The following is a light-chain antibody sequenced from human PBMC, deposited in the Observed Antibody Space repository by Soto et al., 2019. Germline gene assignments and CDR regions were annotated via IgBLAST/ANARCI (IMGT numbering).Light chain of an antibody. J-gene: IGKJ2*01. V-gene: IGKV1-12*01. CDR3: QQAFSFPYT. Sequence: DVQMTQSPSSVTASVGETVTITCRASQSVSDWVAWYQQKPGKAPRLLMYSASTLQSGVPPRFRGSGSGTDFSLTLTSLQAEDFATYFCQQAFSFPYTFGQGTKLEI. CDR1: QSVSDW. CDR2: SAS.